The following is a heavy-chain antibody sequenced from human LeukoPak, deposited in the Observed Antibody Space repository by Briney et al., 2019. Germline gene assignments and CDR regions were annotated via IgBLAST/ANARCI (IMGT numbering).Heavy chain of an antibody. CDR3: ARVEMATIFYYFDY. CDR2: IRYDGSNK. D-gene: IGHD5-24*01. Sequence: GGSLRLSCAASGFTFSSYGMHWVRQAPGKGLEWVAFIRYDGSNKYYADSVKGRFTISRDNSKNTLYMQMNSLRAEDTAVYYCARVEMATIFYYFDYWGQGTLVTVSS. V-gene: IGHV3-30*02. J-gene: IGHJ4*02. CDR1: GFTFSSYG.